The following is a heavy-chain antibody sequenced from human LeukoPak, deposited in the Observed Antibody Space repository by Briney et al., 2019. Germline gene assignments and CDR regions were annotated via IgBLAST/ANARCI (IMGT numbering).Heavy chain of an antibody. CDR3: AKDEIGAVAGLLDY. V-gene: IGHV3-30*18. Sequence: PGGSLRLSCAASGFTFSSYGMYWVRQAPGKGLEWVAVISFDGSNKYYADSVRGRFTVSRDNSKDTLYLQVNSLRAEDTAVYYCAKDEIGAVAGLLDYWGQGILVTVSS. D-gene: IGHD6-19*01. CDR2: ISFDGSNK. J-gene: IGHJ4*02. CDR1: GFTFSSYG.